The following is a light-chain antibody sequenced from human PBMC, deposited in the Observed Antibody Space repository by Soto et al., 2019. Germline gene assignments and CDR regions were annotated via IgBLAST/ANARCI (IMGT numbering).Light chain of an antibody. J-gene: IGKJ4*01. CDR3: QQRSNWPPLT. CDR2: DAS. Sequence: EIVLTHSPATLSLSPVERATLSFSSSQSVSSYLAWYQQKPGQAPRLLIYDASNRATGIPARFSGSGSGTDFTLTISSLEPEDFAVYYCQQRSNWPPLTFGGGTKVDIK. CDR1: QSVSSY. V-gene: IGKV3-11*01.